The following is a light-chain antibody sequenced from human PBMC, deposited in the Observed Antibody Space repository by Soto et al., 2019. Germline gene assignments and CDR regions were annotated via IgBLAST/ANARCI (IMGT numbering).Light chain of an antibody. V-gene: IGLV2-14*01. CDR3: SSYSNSNTHV. CDR2: EVN. CDR1: SSDIGAYNY. J-gene: IGLJ1*01. Sequence: QSALTQPASVSGSPGQSITLSCTGTSSDIGAYNYVSWYQQHPGKAPKLIIYEVNNRPSRISDRFSGSKSGNTASLTISGLQAEDEDDYYCSSYSNSNTHVFGTGTKVTVL.